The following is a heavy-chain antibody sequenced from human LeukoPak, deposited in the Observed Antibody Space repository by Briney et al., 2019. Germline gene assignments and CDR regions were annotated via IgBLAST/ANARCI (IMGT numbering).Heavy chain of an antibody. J-gene: IGHJ4*01. D-gene: IGHD1-26*01. V-gene: IGHV4-4*07. CDR2: ISINGDT. CDR3: ACSEVGTTKVFDY. Sequence: PSETLSLTRTVPGHSIRNYYRSWIRQPAGKGLEWIGRISINGDTNYNPSLNSRVTMSIDESRNQFSLKLNSVTAADTAVYYCACSEVGTTKVFDYWGQGLVVTVSS. CDR1: GHSIRNYY.